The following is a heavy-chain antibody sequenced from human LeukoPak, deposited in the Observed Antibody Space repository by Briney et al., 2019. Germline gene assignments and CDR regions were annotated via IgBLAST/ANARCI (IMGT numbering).Heavy chain of an antibody. D-gene: IGHD3-16*01. CDR3: VRDGIGGSTTLDS. CDR2: VRYDGSKP. V-gene: IGHV3-30*02. CDR1: GFSFGGYG. J-gene: IGHJ5*01. Sequence: PGGSLRLSCAASGFSFGGYGMHWVRQTPGKGLDWVLFVRYDGSKPHYGDSVKGRFTISRDNSNNTVYLQMNRLRPDDTAVYYCVRDGIGGSTTLDSWGQGTLVTVSS.